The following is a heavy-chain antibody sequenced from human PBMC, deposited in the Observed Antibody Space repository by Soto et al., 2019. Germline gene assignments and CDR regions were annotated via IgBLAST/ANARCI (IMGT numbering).Heavy chain of an antibody. CDR3: ARACMIPFGGVIVHSASDAFDI. J-gene: IGHJ3*02. CDR1: GGSISSGGYY. V-gene: IGHV4-31*03. D-gene: IGHD3-16*02. Sequence: PSETLSLTCTVSGGSISSGGYYWSWIRQHPGKGLEWIGYIYYSGSTYYNPSLKSRVTISVDTSKNQFSLKLSSVTAADTAVYYCARACMIPFGGVIVHSASDAFDIWGQGTMVTVSS. CDR2: IYYSGST.